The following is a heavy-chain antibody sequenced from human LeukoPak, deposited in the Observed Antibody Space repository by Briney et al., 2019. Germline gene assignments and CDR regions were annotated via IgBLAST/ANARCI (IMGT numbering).Heavy chain of an antibody. D-gene: IGHD6-19*01. J-gene: IGHJ4*02. CDR1: GFTFSNYW. CDR3: ARDQLIAVAAEGILGY. CDR2: ISYDGSNK. Sequence: GGSLRLSCAASGFTFSNYWMSWVRQAPGKGLEWVAVISYDGSNKYYADSVKGRFTISRDNSKNTLYLQMNSLRAEDTAVYYCARDQLIAVAAEGILGYWGQGTLVTVSS. V-gene: IGHV3-30-3*01.